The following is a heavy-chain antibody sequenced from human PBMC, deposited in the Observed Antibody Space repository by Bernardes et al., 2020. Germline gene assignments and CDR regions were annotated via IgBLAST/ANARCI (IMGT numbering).Heavy chain of an antibody. D-gene: IGHD5-18*01. CDR3: AREGDVDTTMAPVDY. Sequence: GGSLRLSRAASGFTFSNYAMNWVRQAPGQGLEWVSGISGSAVSTYYADSVKGRFTISRDNSKNTVYLQMNSLRAEDTAVYYCAREGDVDTTMAPVDYWGQGTLVTVSS. V-gene: IGHV3-23*01. CDR2: ISGSAVST. J-gene: IGHJ4*02. CDR1: GFTFSNYA.